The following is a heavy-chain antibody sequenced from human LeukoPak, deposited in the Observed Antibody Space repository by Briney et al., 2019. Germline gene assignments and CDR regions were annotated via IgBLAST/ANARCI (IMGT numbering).Heavy chain of an antibody. CDR2: ISAYNGNT. CDR1: GYTFTSYG. J-gene: IGHJ4*02. D-gene: IGHD6-19*01. V-gene: IGHV1-18*01. Sequence: ASVKVSCKASGYTFTSYGISWVRQAPGRGLEWMGWISAYNGNTNYAQKLQGRVTMTTDTSTSTAYMELRSLRPDDTAVYYCASGLRSGWSRSLDYWGQGTLVTVSS. CDR3: ASGLRSGWSRSLDY.